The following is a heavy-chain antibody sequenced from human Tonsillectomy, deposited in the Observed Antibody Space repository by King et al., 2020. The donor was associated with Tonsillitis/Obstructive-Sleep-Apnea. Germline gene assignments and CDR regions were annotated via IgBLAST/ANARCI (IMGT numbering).Heavy chain of an antibody. CDR1: GYSFSSYW. D-gene: IGHD6-13*01. CDR2: IDPTDSHT. Sequence: VQLVQSGAEVKKPGESLRISCKGSGYSFSSYWINWVRQMPGKGLEWMGRIDPTDSHTNYSPSFQGHFTISVDKSISTAYLQWSSLKALDTAMYYFARHVIAAADGPPGLDVWGQGTTVTVFS. V-gene: IGHV5-10-1*03. J-gene: IGHJ6*02. CDR3: ARHVIAAADGPPGLDV.